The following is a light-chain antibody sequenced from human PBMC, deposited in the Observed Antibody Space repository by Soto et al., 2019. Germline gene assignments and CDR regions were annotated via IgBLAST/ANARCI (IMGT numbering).Light chain of an antibody. CDR2: EVS. CDR1: SSDVGGYNY. V-gene: IGLV2-8*01. Sequence: QSALTQPPSASGSPGQSVTISCTGTSSDVGGYNYVSWYQQHPGKAPKLLIHEVSKRPSGVTDRFSGSKSGNTASLTVSGLQPEDEADYYCSSYAGRTLYFFGTGTKLTVL. CDR3: SSYAGRTLYF. J-gene: IGLJ1*01.